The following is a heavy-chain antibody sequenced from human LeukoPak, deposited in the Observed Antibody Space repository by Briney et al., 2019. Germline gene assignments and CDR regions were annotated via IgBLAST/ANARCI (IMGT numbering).Heavy chain of an antibody. Sequence: ASVKVSCKASGYTFTSYGISWVRQAPGQGLEWMGWISAYNGNTNYAQKLQGRVTMTTDTSASTAYMELRSLRSDDTAVYYCARGYYCSSTSCSFDYWGQGTLVTVSS. J-gene: IGHJ4*02. CDR2: ISAYNGNT. CDR1: GYTFTSYG. CDR3: ARGYYCSSTSCSFDY. D-gene: IGHD2-2*01. V-gene: IGHV1-18*01.